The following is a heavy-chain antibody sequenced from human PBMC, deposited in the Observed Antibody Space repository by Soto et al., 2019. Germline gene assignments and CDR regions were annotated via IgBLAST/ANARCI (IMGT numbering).Heavy chain of an antibody. Sequence: SETLSLTCTVSGGSISSGGYYWSWIRQHPGKGLEWIGYIYYSGSTYYNPSLKSRVTISVDTSKNQFSLKLSSVTAADTAVYYCARAVYDFWSGYQNWFDPWGQGTLVTVSS. CDR1: GGSISSGGYY. CDR3: ARAVYDFWSGYQNWFDP. CDR2: IYYSGST. J-gene: IGHJ5*02. V-gene: IGHV4-31*03. D-gene: IGHD3-3*01.